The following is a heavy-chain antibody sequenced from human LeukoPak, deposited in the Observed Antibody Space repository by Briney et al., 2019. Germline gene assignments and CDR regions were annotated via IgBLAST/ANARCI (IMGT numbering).Heavy chain of an antibody. J-gene: IGHJ3*02. CDR2: ISGSGGST. D-gene: IGHD6-19*01. CDR1: GFTFSSYA. V-gene: IGHV3-23*01. CDR3: AKVTSSGWYGAFDI. Sequence: GGSLRLSCAASGFTFSSYAMSWVRQAPGKGLEWVSAISGSGGSTYYADSVRGRFTIYRDNSKNTLYLQMNSLRAEDTAVYYCAKVTSSGWYGAFDIWGQGTMVTVSS.